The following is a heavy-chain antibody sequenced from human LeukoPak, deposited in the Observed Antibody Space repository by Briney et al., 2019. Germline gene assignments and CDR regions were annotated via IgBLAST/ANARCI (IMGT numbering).Heavy chain of an antibody. CDR1: GFTVSSNY. D-gene: IGHD3-10*01. CDR2: ISGSGGST. CDR3: ARDKVEGSENFDY. Sequence: PGGSLRLSCAASGFTVSSNYMSWVRQAPGKGLEWVSGISGSGGSTYYADSVKGRFTISRDNAKNSLYLQMNSLRAEDTAVYYCARDKVEGSENFDYWGQGTLVTVSS. V-gene: IGHV3-23*01. J-gene: IGHJ4*02.